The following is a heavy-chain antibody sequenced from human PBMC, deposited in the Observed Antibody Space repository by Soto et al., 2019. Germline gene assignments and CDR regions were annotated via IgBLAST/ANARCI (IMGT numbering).Heavy chain of an antibody. Sequence: GGSLRLSCAASGFTVSSNYMSWVRQAPGKGLEWVSVIYSGGSTYYADSVKGRFTISRDNSKNTLYLQMNSLRAVDTAVYYCARDAGYSSSRDAFDIWGQGTMVTVSS. CDR1: GFTVSSNY. D-gene: IGHD6-13*01. J-gene: IGHJ3*02. V-gene: IGHV3-66*01. CDR2: IYSGGST. CDR3: ARDAGYSSSRDAFDI.